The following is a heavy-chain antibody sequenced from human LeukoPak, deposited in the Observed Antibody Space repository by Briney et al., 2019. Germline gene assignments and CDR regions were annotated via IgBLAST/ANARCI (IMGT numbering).Heavy chain of an antibody. CDR2: IYYSGST. J-gene: IGHJ4*02. CDR1: GGSISSSSYY. D-gene: IGHD5-18*01. CDR3: ARDFRARGYSYEIGY. Sequence: PSETLSLTCTVSGGSISSSSYYWGWIRQPPGKGLEWIGSIYYSGSTYYNPSLKSRVTISVDTSKNQFSLKLSSVTAADTAVYYCARDFRARGYSYEIGYWGQGTLVTVSS. V-gene: IGHV4-39*07.